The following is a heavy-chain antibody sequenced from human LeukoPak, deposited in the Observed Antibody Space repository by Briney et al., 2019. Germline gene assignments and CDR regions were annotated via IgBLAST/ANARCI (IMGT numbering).Heavy chain of an antibody. D-gene: IGHD3-10*01. CDR3: ARGSRRRAYYYGSGSEYGMDV. V-gene: IGHV3-11*01. CDR1: GFTFSDYY. Sequence: GGSLRLSCAASGFTFSDYYMSWIRQAPGKGLEWVSYISSSGSTIYYADSVKSRFTISRDNAKNSLYLQMNSLRAEDTAVYYCARGSRRRAYYYGSGSEYGMDVWGQGTTVTVSS. CDR2: ISSSGSTI. J-gene: IGHJ6*02.